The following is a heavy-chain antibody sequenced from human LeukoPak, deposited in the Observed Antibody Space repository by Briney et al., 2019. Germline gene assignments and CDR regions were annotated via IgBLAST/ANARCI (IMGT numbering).Heavy chain of an antibody. D-gene: IGHD5-12*01. CDR1: GGSISSYY. CDR3: ARAGIYSGYPYYFDY. V-gene: IGHV4-59*01. Sequence: SETLSLTCTVSGGSISSYYWSWIRQPPGKGLEWIGYIYYSGSTNYNPSLKGRVTISVDTSKNQFSLKLSSVTAADTAVYYCARAGIYSGYPYYFDYWGQGTLVTVSS. J-gene: IGHJ4*02. CDR2: IYYSGST.